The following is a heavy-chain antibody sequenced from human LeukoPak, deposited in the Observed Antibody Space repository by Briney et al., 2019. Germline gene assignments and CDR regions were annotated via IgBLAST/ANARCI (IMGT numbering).Heavy chain of an antibody. V-gene: IGHV5-51*01. CDR2: IYPGDSDT. D-gene: IGHD2-15*01. J-gene: IGHJ4*02. CDR3: ARWKGQDIVVVVAATRGHFDY. CDR1: GYSFTSYW. Sequence: GESLKISCKGSGYSFTSYWNGWVRQMPGKGLGWMGIIYPGDSDTRYSPSFQGQVTISADKSISTAYLQWSSLKASDTAMYYCARWKGQDIVVVVAATRGHFDYWGQGTLVTVSS.